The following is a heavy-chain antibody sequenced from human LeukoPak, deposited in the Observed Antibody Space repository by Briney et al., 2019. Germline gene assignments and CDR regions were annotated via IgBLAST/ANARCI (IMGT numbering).Heavy chain of an antibody. D-gene: IGHD6-6*01. CDR2: IYYSGTT. CDR1: GGSISGSY. CDR3: ASRPTDSSSDHY. V-gene: IGHV4-59*08. Sequence: SETLSLTCTVSGGSISGSYWSWIRQPPGKGLEWIGYIYYSGTTNYNPSLKSRVTISVDTSKNQFSLKLSSVPAADTAVYYCASRPTDSSSDHYWGQGTLVTVSS. J-gene: IGHJ4*02.